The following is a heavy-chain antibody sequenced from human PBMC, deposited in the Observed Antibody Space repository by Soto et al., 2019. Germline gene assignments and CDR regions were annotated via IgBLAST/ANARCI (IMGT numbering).Heavy chain of an antibody. D-gene: IGHD6-13*01. V-gene: IGHV1-24*01. J-gene: IGHJ5*02. CDR2: FDPEDGDT. Sequence: ASVKVSCKVSGYTLTELPMHWVRQAPGKGIEWMGGFDPEDGDTIYAQKFQGRVTMTEDTSTDTAYMELSSLRSEDTAVYYCASYSKQLVPGWFDPWVQGALVPVSS. CDR3: ASYSKQLVPGWFDP. CDR1: GYTLTELP.